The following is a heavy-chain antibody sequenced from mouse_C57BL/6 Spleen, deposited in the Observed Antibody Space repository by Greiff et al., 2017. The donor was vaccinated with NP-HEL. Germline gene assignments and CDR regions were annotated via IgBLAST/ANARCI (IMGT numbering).Heavy chain of an antibody. CDR2: INPSTGGT. J-gene: IGHJ4*01. CDR1: GYSFTGYY. V-gene: IGHV1-42*01. D-gene: IGHD1-1*01. Sequence: EVQLVESGPELVKPGASVKISCKASGYSFTGYYMNWVKQSPEKSLEWIGEINPSTGGTTYNQKLKAKATLTVDKSSSTAYMQLKSLTSEDSAVSYCARREVLGDYSMDYWGQGTSVTVSS. CDR3: ARREVLGDYSMDY.